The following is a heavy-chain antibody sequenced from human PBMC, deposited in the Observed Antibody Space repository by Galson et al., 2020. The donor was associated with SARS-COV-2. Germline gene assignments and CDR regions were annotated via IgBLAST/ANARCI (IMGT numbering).Heavy chain of an antibody. V-gene: IGHV2-70*01. Sequence: SGPTLVKPTQTLTLTCTFSGFSLSTSGMCVSWIRQPPGKALEWLALIDWDDDKYYSTSLKTRLTISKDTSKNQVVLTMTNMDPVDTATYYCAPSSPGYSRSWYSGGFDYWGQGTRVTGST. CDR2: IDWDDDK. CDR3: APSSPGYSRSWYSGGFDY. CDR1: GFSLSTSGMC. D-gene: IGHD6-13*01. J-gene: IGHJ4*02.